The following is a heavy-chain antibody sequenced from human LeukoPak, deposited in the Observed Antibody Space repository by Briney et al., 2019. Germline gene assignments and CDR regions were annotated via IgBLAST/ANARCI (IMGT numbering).Heavy chain of an antibody. V-gene: IGHV3-7*01. CDR1: GFTLSSYT. Sequence: GGSLRLSCAASGFTLSSYTMNWVRQAPGRGLEWVANIKQDGSTKYYVDSVKGRFTISRDNVKNSVYLQVNSLTAEDTALYYCARIGYSSSSLDYWGQGSLVTVSS. D-gene: IGHD6-6*01. CDR2: IKQDGSTK. CDR3: ARIGYSSSSLDY. J-gene: IGHJ4*02.